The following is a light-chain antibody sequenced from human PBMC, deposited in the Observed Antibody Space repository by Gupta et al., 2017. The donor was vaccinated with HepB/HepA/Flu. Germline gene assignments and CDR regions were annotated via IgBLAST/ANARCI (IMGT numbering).Light chain of an antibody. CDR1: EIIPNY. CDR3: QQYYSYSPT. Sequence: AIRMTQSPSSFSASTGDRVTITCRASEIIPNYLAWYQQKPGNAPKLLIFGVSTLQSGVPSRFSGSGSGTDFTLTISRLQSEDFATYYCQQYYSYSPTFGQGTKLEIK. V-gene: IGKV1-8*01. J-gene: IGKJ2*01. CDR2: GVS.